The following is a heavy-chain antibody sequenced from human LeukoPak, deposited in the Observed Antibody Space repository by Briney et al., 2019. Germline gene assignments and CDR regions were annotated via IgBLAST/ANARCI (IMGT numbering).Heavy chain of an antibody. CDR3: ARVRVTMVRGLRYYYMDV. CDR1: GGSISSGSYY. V-gene: IGHV4-61*02. CDR2: IYTSGST. D-gene: IGHD3-10*01. Sequence: SETLSLTCTVSGGSISSGSYYWSWIRQPAGKGLEWIGRIYTSGSTNYNPSLKSRVTISVDTSKNRFSLKLSSVTAADTAVYYRARVRVTMVRGLRYYYMDVWGKGTTVTISS. J-gene: IGHJ6*03.